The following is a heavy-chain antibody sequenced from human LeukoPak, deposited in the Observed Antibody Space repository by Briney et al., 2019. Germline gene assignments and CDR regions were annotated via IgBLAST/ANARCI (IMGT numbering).Heavy chain of an antibody. Sequence: SVKVSCKASAGTFSSYAISWVRQAPGQGLEWMGGIIPIFGTANYAQKFQGRVTITADESTSTAFMELSSLRSEDTAVYYCARSDCSGGSCYEFDYWGQGTLVTVSS. J-gene: IGHJ4*02. D-gene: IGHD2-15*01. CDR3: ARSDCSGGSCYEFDY. V-gene: IGHV1-69*13. CDR1: AGTFSSYA. CDR2: IIPIFGTA.